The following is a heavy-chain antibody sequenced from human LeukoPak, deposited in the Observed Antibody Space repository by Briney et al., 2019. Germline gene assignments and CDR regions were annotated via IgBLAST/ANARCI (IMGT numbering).Heavy chain of an antibody. CDR1: GGSISSGGYY. Sequence: SETLSLTCTVSGGSISSGGYYWSWIRQPPGKGLEWIGYIYHSGSSYYNPSLKSRVTISVDTSKNQFSLKLSSVTAADTAVYYCASPGGYYGSGSYYIPYFDYRGQGTLVTVSS. CDR3: ASPGGYYGSGSYYIPYFDY. V-gene: IGHV4-30-2*01. D-gene: IGHD3-10*01. CDR2: IYHSGSS. J-gene: IGHJ4*02.